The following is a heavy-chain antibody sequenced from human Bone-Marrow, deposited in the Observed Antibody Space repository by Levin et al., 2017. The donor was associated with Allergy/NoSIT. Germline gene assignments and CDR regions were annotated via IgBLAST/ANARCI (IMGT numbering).Heavy chain of an antibody. CDR3: ARFRGYCSGGSCSKYYYYYYYMDV. V-gene: IGHV4-34*01. J-gene: IGHJ6*03. Sequence: LSQTLSLTCAVYGGSFSGYYWSWIRQPPGKGLEWIGEINHSGSTNYNPSLKSRVTISVDTSKNQFSLKLSSVTAADTAVYYCARFRGYCSGGSCSKYYYYYYYMDVWGKGTTVTVSS. CDR1: GGSFSGYY. D-gene: IGHD2-15*01. CDR2: INHSGST.